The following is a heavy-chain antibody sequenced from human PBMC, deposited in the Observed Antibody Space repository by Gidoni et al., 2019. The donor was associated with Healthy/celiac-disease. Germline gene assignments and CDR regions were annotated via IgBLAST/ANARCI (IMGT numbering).Heavy chain of an antibody. CDR1: GFNFSSYG. CDR3: ARDQGIAVAGTVDY. CDR2: ICYDGSDK. J-gene: IGHJ4*02. D-gene: IGHD6-19*01. V-gene: IGHV3-33*08. Sequence: QVQLVESGGCVVQPGRSLRLTCAASGFNFSSYGMHWVRQAPGKGLEWVSVICYDGSDKYYADSVKGRFTISRDNSKNTLYLQMNSLRAEDTAVYYCARDQGIAVAGTVDYWGQGTLVTVSS.